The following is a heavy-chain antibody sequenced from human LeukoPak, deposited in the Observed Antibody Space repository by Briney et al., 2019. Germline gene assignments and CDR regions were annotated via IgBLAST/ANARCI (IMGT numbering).Heavy chain of an antibody. CDR2: IYYSGST. CDR1: GGSISSATYY. D-gene: IGHD3-10*01. J-gene: IGHJ4*02. V-gene: IGHV4-39*01. Sequence: SETLSLTCTVSGGSISSATYYWSWIRQPAGTGLEWIGRIYYSGSTYYNPSLKSRVTISVDTSKNQFSLKLSSVTAADTAVYYCARQDPEYYYGSGSFGPDLDYWGQGTLVTVSS. CDR3: ARQDPEYYYGSGSFGPDLDY.